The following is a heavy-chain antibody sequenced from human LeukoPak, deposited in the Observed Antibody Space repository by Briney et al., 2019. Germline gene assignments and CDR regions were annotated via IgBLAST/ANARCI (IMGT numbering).Heavy chain of an antibody. V-gene: IGHV1-18*01. D-gene: IGHD3-10*01. Sequence: ASVKVSCKASGYTFSTYGISWVRRAPGQGLEWMGWISAYNGNTNYAQKYQDRVTMTTDTSTSTAYMELRSLRSDDTAVYYCARFTMVRGAAHYYYMDVWGKGTTVTVSS. J-gene: IGHJ6*03. CDR2: ISAYNGNT. CDR3: ARFTMVRGAAHYYYMDV. CDR1: GYTFSTYG.